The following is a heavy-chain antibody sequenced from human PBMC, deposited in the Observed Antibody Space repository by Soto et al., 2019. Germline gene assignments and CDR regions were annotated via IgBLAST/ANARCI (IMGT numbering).Heavy chain of an antibody. CDR3: ARDRRFYYGSGSYWYYGMDV. Sequence: LSLTCTVSGGSISSGDYYWSWIRQPPGKGLEWIGYISYSESSDYSPSLQSRVILSVDTSKNQFSLKLTSVTAADTAVYYCARDRRFYYGSGSYWYYGMDVWGQGXTVTVYS. CDR1: GGSISSGDYY. CDR2: ISYSESS. V-gene: IGHV4-30-4*01. J-gene: IGHJ6*02. D-gene: IGHD3-10*01.